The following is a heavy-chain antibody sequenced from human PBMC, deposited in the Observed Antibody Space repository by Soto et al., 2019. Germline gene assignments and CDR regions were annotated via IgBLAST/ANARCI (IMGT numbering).Heavy chain of an antibody. CDR2: IRSKANSYAT. J-gene: IGHJ4*02. CDR1: GFTFSGSA. V-gene: IGHV3-73*01. CDR3: TRLGSYYYGSGSSKGPFDY. Sequence: GGSLRLSCAASGFTFSGSAMHWVRQASGKGLEWVGRIRSKANSYATAYAASVKGRFTISRDDSKNTAYLQMNSLKTEDTAVYHCTRLGSYYYGSGSSKGPFDYWGQGTLVTVSS. D-gene: IGHD3-10*01.